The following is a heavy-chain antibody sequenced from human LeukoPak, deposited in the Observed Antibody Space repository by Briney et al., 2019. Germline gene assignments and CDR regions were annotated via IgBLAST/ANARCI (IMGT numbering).Heavy chain of an antibody. CDR3: ARYYYDSSGYYGPFDY. Sequence: ASVKVSFKASGYTFTSYGISWVRQAPGQGLEWMGWISAYNGNTNYAQKLQGRVTMTTDTSTSTAYMELRSLRSDDTAVYYCARYYYDSSGYYGPFDYWGQGTLVTVSS. V-gene: IGHV1-18*01. CDR1: GYTFTSYG. CDR2: ISAYNGNT. D-gene: IGHD3-22*01. J-gene: IGHJ4*02.